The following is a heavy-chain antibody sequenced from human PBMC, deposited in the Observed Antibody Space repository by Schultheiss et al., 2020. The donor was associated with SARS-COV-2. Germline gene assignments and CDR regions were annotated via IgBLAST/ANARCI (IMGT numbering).Heavy chain of an antibody. Sequence: GGSLRISCAASGFSFSDNYMTWIRQAPGKGLEWVANIKQDGSEKYYVDSVKGRFTISRDNAKNSLYLQMNSLRAEDTAVYYCARDGDYYDYYYYGMDVWGQGTTVTVSS. CDR3: ARDGDYYDYYYYGMDV. D-gene: IGHD2-21*02. J-gene: IGHJ6*02. CDR1: GFSFSDNY. V-gene: IGHV3-7*01. CDR2: IKQDGSEK.